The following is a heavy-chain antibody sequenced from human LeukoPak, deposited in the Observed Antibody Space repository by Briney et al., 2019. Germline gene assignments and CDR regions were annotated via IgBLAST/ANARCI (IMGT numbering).Heavy chain of an antibody. CDR2: INPSGGST. CDR1: GYTFTSYY. V-gene: IGHV1-46*01. J-gene: IGHJ5*02. D-gene: IGHD1-1*01. Sequence: PEASVKVSCKASGYTFTSYYMHWVRQAPGQGLEWMGIINPSGGSTSYAQKFQGRVTMTRDMSTSTVYMELSSLRSEDTAVYYCARGLKWGFRTKQNWFDPWGQGTLVTVSS. CDR3: ARGLKWGFRTKQNWFDP.